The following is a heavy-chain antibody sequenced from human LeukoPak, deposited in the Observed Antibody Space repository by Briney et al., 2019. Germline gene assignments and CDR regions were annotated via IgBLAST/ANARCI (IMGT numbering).Heavy chain of an antibody. CDR2: MNPNSGNT. J-gene: IGHJ5*02. Sequence: ASVKVSCKASGYTFTSYGISWVRQAPGQGLEWMGWMNPNSGNTGYAQKFQGRVTMTRNTSISTAYMELSSLRSEDTAVYYCARGAAPLRFLEWLYRNWFDPWGQGTLVTVSS. CDR3: ARGAAPLRFLEWLYRNWFDP. V-gene: IGHV1-8*02. D-gene: IGHD3-3*01. CDR1: GYTFTSYG.